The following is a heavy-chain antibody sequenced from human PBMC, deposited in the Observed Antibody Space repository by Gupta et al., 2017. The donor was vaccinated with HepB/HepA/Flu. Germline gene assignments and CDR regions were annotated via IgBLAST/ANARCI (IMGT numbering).Heavy chain of an antibody. D-gene: IGHD1-1*01. J-gene: IGHJ4*02. CDR2: MNGGTDT. V-gene: IGHV3-23*01. Sequence: EVQLLESGGGLVQPGGSLRLSCAASGFTFSSYAMSWVRQAPGKGLEWVSSMNGGTDTYYINSVRGRFTISRDNSQDTLFLQMNNLRDDDTAVYYCARGENWNAASPHFWGQGALVTVSS. CDR3: ARGENWNAASPHF. CDR1: GFTFSSYA.